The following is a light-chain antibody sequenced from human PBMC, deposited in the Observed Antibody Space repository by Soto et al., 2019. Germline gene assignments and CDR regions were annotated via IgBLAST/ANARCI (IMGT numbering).Light chain of an antibody. Sequence: EIVLTQSPDTLSLSPGERATLSCRASQSVSSSYLAWYQQKPGQAPRLLIYGASTRATGIPDRFSGSGSGTDFTLTISRLEPEDFAVYYCHQYGSSPRTFGQGTKVEIE. V-gene: IGKV3-20*01. CDR2: GAS. CDR3: HQYGSSPRT. J-gene: IGKJ1*01. CDR1: QSVSSSY.